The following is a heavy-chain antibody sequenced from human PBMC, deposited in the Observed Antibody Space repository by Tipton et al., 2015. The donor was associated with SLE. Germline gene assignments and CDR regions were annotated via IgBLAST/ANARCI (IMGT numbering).Heavy chain of an antibody. CDR3: ARDGSSSSYFDY. D-gene: IGHD6-13*01. V-gene: IGHV1-46*01. CDR1: GYTFTSYY. J-gene: IGHJ4*02. CDR2: INPSAGST. Sequence: SGAEVKKPGASVKVSCKASGYTFTSYYMHWVRQAPGRGLEWMGVINPSAGSTSYAQKFQGRVIMTRDTSTRTAYMELSSLRSEDTAVYYCARDGSSSSYFDYWGQGTLVTVSS.